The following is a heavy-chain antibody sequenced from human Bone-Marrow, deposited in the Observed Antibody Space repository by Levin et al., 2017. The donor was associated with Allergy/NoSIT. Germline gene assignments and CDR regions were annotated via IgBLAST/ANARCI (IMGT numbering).Heavy chain of an antibody. Sequence: SETLSLTCSVSGGSITNYYWSWIRQPPGKGLEWLGYVFYSGTTNYNPSLKSRVTMSLDTSKNQFSLKLTSVTASETAVYYCARDARYCSSSSCYAFYFDYWGQGTLVTVSS. V-gene: IGHV4-59*01. CDR3: ARDARYCSSSSCYAFYFDY. CDR1: GGSITNYY. D-gene: IGHD2-2*01. J-gene: IGHJ4*02. CDR2: VFYSGTT.